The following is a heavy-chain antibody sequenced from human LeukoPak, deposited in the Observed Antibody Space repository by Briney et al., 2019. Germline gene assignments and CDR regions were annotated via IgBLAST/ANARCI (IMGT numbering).Heavy chain of an antibody. CDR3: ATAFMTTVTGAAFDI. Sequence: GGSLRLSCAASGFTFSSYSMNWVRQAPGKGLEWVSSISSSSSYIYYADSVKGRFTISRDNAKNSLYLQMNSLRAEDTAVYYCATAFMTTVTGAAFDIWGQGTMVTVSS. J-gene: IGHJ3*02. CDR2: ISSSSSYI. V-gene: IGHV3-21*01. D-gene: IGHD4-11*01. CDR1: GFTFSSYS.